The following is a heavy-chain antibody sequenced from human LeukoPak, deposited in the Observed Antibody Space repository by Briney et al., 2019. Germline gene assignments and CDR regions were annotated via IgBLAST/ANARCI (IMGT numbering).Heavy chain of an antibody. CDR2: FDPEDGET. Sequence: ASVKVSCRVSGYTLTELSMHWVRQAPGKGLEWMGGFDPEDGETIYAQKFQGRVTITADESTSTAYMELSSLRSEDTAVYYCARGIAAAGGLVDYWGQGTLVTVSS. D-gene: IGHD6-13*01. CDR1: GYTLTELS. CDR3: ARGIAAAGGLVDY. J-gene: IGHJ4*02. V-gene: IGHV1-24*01.